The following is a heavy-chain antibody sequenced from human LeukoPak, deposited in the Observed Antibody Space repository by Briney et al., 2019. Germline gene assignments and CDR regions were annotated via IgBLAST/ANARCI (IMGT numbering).Heavy chain of an antibody. CDR1: GGSISSYY. CDR3: ARKAAAGIPPLYNWFDP. Sequence: PSETLSLTCTVSGGSISSYYWSWIRQPPGKGREWLGYIYYSGSTNYDPSLKSRVTISVDTSKNQLSLKLTSVTPADTAVYYCARKAAAGIPPLYNWFDPWGQGTLVTVSA. J-gene: IGHJ5*02. V-gene: IGHV4-59*01. D-gene: IGHD6-13*01. CDR2: IYYSGST.